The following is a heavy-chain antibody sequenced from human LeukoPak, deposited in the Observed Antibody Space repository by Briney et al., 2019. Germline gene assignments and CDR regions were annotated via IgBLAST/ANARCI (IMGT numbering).Heavy chain of an antibody. CDR2: MSSDGGNK. J-gene: IGHJ4*02. CDR1: GFTFTSYA. V-gene: IGHV3-30*18. D-gene: IGHD6-25*01. CDR3: AKVLQYSSDPFDY. Sequence: GGSLRLSCAASGFTFTSYAMHWVRQAPGKGLEWVAVMSSDGGNKYYADSLKGRFTISRDNSKNTLYLQMNSLRAEDTAVYYCAKVLQYSSDPFDYWGQGTLVTVSS.